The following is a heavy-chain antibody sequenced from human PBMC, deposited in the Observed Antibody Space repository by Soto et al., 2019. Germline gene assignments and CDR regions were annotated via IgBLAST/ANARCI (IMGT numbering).Heavy chain of an antibody. J-gene: IGHJ4*02. D-gene: IGHD6-19*01. CDR1: GFTFSNYA. Sequence: PGESLKISCAASGFTFSNYAMTWVRQAPGKGLEWVSAIRGNGGGSTYYADSVKGRFNISRDNPKNTLYLQMNSLRAEDTAVYYCARDEQPDSGIAVAGTVDYWGQGTLVTVSS. CDR2: IRGNGGGST. CDR3: ARDEQPDSGIAVAGTVDY. V-gene: IGHV3-23*01.